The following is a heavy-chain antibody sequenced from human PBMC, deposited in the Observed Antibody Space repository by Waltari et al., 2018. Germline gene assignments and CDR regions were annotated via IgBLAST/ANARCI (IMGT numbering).Heavy chain of an antibody. CDR3: ALGYEQWLVPGWFDP. V-gene: IGHV1-18*01. D-gene: IGHD6-19*01. CDR2: ISAYNGNT. Sequence: QVQLVQSGAEVKKPGASVKVSCKASGYTFTSYGISWVRQAPGQGLEWMGWISAYNGNTNYAQKLQGRVTMTTDTATSTAYMELRSLRSDDTAVYYCALGYEQWLVPGWFDPWGQGTLVTVSS. J-gene: IGHJ5*02. CDR1: GYTFTSYG.